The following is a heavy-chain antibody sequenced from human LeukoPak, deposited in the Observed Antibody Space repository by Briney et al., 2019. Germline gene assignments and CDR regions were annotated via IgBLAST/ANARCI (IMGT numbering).Heavy chain of an antibody. Sequence: GGSLRLSCAASGFTFSSYAMHWVRQAPGKGLEYVSAISSNGGSTYYANSVKGRFTISRDNSKNTLYLQIGSLRAEDMAVYYCAREDDYYDSSGYGSLGYWGQGTLVTVSS. D-gene: IGHD3-22*01. CDR3: AREDDYYDSSGYGSLGY. J-gene: IGHJ4*02. CDR2: ISSNGGST. V-gene: IGHV3-64*01. CDR1: GFTFSSYA.